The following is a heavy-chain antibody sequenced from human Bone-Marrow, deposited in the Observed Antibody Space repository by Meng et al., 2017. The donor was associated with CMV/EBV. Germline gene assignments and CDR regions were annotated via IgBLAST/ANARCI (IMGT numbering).Heavy chain of an antibody. D-gene: IGHD2-2*02. CDR1: GDSVSRNNVA. V-gene: IGHV6-1*01. CDR2: TYYTSKWFT. J-gene: IGHJ4*02. CDR3: ARQSNTAVGY. Sequence: ISGDSVSRNNVAWNWIRQSPSRGLEWLGRTYYTSKWFTDYAESVKSRITINPDTSKNQFSLQLVSVTPGDTAIYYCARQSNTAVGYWGQGTLVTVSS.